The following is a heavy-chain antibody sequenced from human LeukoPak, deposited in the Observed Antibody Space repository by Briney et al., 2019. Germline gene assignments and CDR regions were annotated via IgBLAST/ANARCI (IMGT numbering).Heavy chain of an antibody. CDR1: GFTFSSYA. CDR3: AKEQSSSGFFDY. J-gene: IGHJ4*02. CDR2: ISGRGDRT. V-gene: IGHV3-23*01. Sequence: GGSLRLSCAASGFTFSSYAMSWVCQAPGKGLEWVSAISGRGDRTYYADSVKGRFTISRDNSNNTLYLQMNSLRAEDTAVYYCAKEQSSSGFFDYWGQGTLVTVSS. D-gene: IGHD6-6*01.